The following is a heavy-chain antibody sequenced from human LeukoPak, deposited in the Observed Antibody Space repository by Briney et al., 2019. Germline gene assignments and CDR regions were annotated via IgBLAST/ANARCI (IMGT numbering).Heavy chain of an antibody. J-gene: IGHJ4*02. CDR2: INTSGGST. CDR1: GYTFTNYY. CDR3: ATGFYFDTSGLLMH. V-gene: IGHV1-46*01. Sequence: ASVKVSCKASGYTFTNYYMHWVRQAPGQGLEWMGIINTSGGSTNYAQKFQGRVTMTRDTSTTTVYMELSSLRSEDTAVYYCATGFYFDTSGLLMHWDQGTLVTVSS. D-gene: IGHD3-22*01.